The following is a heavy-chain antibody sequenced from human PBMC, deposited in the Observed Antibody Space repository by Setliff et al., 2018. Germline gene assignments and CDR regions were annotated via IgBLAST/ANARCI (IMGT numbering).Heavy chain of an antibody. Sequence: GASVKVSCKASGYTFTDYGVTWVRQAPGQGLEWVGWISPYTGNAYYAPKFQGRVSLTTDTSTTTAYMDLRSLRPDDTAVYFCERLVRYCTTTSCQRTSGDDFWGQGTLVTVSS. CDR2: ISPYTGNA. J-gene: IGHJ4*02. CDR3: ERLVRYCTTTSCQRTSGDDF. V-gene: IGHV1-18*01. D-gene: IGHD2-2*01. CDR1: GYTFTDYG.